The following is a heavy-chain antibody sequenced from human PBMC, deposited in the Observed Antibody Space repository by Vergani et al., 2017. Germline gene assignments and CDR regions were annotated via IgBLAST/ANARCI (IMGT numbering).Heavy chain of an antibody. V-gene: IGHV3-23*01. D-gene: IGHD4-23*01. J-gene: IGHJ4*02. Sequence: EVQLLESGGGLVQPGGSLRLSCAASGFTFSSYAMSWVRQAPGKGLEWVSAISGSGGSTYYADSVKGRFTISRDNSKNTLYLQMNSLRAEDTAVYYCAKTTVVTHVAWYYFDYWGQGTLVTVSS. CDR1: GFTFSSYA. CDR3: AKTTVVTHVAWYYFDY. CDR2: ISGSGGST.